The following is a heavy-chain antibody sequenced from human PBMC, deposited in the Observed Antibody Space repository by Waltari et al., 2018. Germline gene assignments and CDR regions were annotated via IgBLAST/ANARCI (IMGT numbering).Heavy chain of an antibody. D-gene: IGHD3-3*01. CDR1: GGSISSYY. Sequence: QVQLQESGPGLVKPSETLSLTCTVSGGSISSYYWSWIRQPPGKGLGWFGYIYYSGRTNYNPSLKSRVTISVDTSKNQFSLKLSSVTAADTAVYYCARVKTYYDFWSGYPEALPQGMDVWGQGTTVTVSS. CDR2: IYYSGRT. CDR3: ARVKTYYDFWSGYPEALPQGMDV. V-gene: IGHV4-59*01. J-gene: IGHJ6*02.